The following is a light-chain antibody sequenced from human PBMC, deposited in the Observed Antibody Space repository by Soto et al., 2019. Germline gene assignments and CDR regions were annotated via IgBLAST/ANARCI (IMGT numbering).Light chain of an antibody. CDR3: QQFYNYPRT. Sequence: AIRMTQSPSSFSASTGDRVSITCRATQDIGTYLAWYQQITGKAPKLLIYDASTLQTGVPSRFSGSGSGTDFTLTISYLQSEDFGTYYCQQFYNYPRTFGQGTKVEIK. V-gene: IGKV1-8*01. CDR1: QDIGTY. J-gene: IGKJ1*01. CDR2: DAS.